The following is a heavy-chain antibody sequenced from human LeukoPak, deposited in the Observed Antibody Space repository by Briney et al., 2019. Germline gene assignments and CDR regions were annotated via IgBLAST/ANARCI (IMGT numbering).Heavy chain of an antibody. J-gene: IGHJ4*02. CDR1: GFTFSSYG. D-gene: IGHD3-22*01. CDR2: IRYDGSNK. Sequence: GGSLRLSCAASGFTFSSYGIHWVRQAPGKGLEWVAFIRYDGSNKYYADSVKGRFTISRDNSKNTLYLQMNSLRAEDTAVYYCAKDPLYYYDSSGYYQDGFDYWGQGTLVTVSS. V-gene: IGHV3-30*02. CDR3: AKDPLYYYDSSGYYQDGFDY.